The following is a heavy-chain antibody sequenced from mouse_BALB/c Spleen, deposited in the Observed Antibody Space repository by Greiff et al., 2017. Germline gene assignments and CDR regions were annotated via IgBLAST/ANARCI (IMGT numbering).Heavy chain of an antibody. CDR2: ISSGGGST. D-gene: IGHD2-4*01. CDR3: ARQVYYDYDVGAMDY. J-gene: IGHJ4*01. V-gene: IGHV5-12-1*01. Sequence: EVKLMESGGGLVKPGGSLKLSCAASGFAFSSYDMSWVRQTPEKRLEWVAYISSGGGSTYYPDTVKGRFTISRDNAKNTLYLQMSSLKSEDTAMYYCARQVYYDYDVGAMDYWGQGTSVTVSS. CDR1: GFAFSSYD.